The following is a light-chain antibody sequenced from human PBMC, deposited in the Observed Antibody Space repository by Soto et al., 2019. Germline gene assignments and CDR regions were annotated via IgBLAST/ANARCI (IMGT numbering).Light chain of an antibody. CDR2: SNN. J-gene: IGLJ2*01. V-gene: IGLV1-44*01. CDR3: AAWDDSLNGVV. Sequence: QPVLTQPPSASGTPGQRVTISCSGSSSNIGSNTVNWYQQLPGTAPKLLSYSNNQRPSGVPDRFSGSKSGTSASLAISGLQSEDEADYYCAAWDDSLNGVVFGGGTQLTVL. CDR1: SSNIGSNT.